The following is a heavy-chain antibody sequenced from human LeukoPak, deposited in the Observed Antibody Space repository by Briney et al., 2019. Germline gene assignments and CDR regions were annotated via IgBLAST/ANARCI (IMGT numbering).Heavy chain of an antibody. V-gene: IGHV3-23*01. J-gene: IGHJ4*02. D-gene: IGHD5-18*01. CDR3: AAEGAMGFDY. Sequence: EGSLRLSCAASGFTFSSYAMSWVRQAPGKGLEWVSVISSSGGTTYYADSVKGRFTISRDNSKNTLYLQMNSLRAEDTAVYYCAAEGAMGFDYWGQGTLVTVSS. CDR1: GFTFSSYA. CDR2: ISSSGGTT.